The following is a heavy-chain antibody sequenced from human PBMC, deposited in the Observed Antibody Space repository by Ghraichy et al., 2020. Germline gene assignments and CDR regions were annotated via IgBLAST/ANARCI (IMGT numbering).Heavy chain of an antibody. Sequence: GGSLRLSCAASGFTFSSYSMNWVRQALGKGLEWVSYISSSISTIYYADSVKGRFTISRDNAKNSLYLQMNSLRAEDTAVYYCARERGSSSSGGVYYFDYWGQGTLVTVSS. V-gene: IGHV3-48*01. CDR1: GFTFSSYS. J-gene: IGHJ4*02. CDR2: ISSSISTI. CDR3: ARERGSSSSGGVYYFDY. D-gene: IGHD6-6*01.